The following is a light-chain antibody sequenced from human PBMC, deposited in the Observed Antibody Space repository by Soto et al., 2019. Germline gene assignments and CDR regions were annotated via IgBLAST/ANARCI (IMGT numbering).Light chain of an antibody. J-gene: IGLJ1*01. V-gene: IGLV2-23*02. Sequence: QSVLTQPASVSGSPGQSITISCTGTSSDVGSYNLVSWYQQHPGKAPKLVIYEVSKRPSGVSNRFSGSKSGNTASLTISGLQAEDEADYYCCSYAGSITPLIFGTGTKVTVL. CDR1: SSDVGSYNL. CDR3: CSYAGSITPLI. CDR2: EVS.